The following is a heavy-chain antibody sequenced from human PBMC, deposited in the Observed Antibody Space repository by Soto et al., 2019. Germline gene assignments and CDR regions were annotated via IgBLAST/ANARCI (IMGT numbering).Heavy chain of an antibody. V-gene: IGHV4-59*01. J-gene: IGHJ6*03. CDR1: GGSISSYY. CDR2: IYYSGST. Sequence: SETLSLTCTVSGGSISSYYWSWIRQPPGKGLEWIGYIYYSGSTNYNPSLKSRVTISVDTSKNQLSLKLSSLTAADTAVYYCARGPRPVYMDVWGKGTTVTVSS. CDR3: ARGPRPVYMDV.